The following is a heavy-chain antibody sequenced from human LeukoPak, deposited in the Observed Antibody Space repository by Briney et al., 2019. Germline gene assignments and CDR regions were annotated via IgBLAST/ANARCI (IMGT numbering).Heavy chain of an antibody. Sequence: GGSLRLSCAASGFAFNNYVLTWVRQAPGKGLDWFSAISGSGDSTYYADSVKGRFTISRDSSKSTLYLQMTSLTAEDTAVYYCAKGSGAARPYYLDYWGRGTLVTVSS. CDR2: ISGSGDST. CDR1: GFAFNNYV. V-gene: IGHV3-23*01. D-gene: IGHD6-13*01. J-gene: IGHJ4*02. CDR3: AKGSGAARPYYLDY.